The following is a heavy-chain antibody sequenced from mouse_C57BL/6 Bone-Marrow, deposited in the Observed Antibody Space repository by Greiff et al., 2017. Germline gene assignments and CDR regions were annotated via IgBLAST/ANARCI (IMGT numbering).Heavy chain of an antibody. V-gene: IGHV1-82*01. Sequence: QVQLQQSGPELVKPGASVKISCKASGYAFSSSWMTWVKQRPGKGLEWIGRIYPGDGDTNYNGKFKGKATLTADKSSSTAYMQLSSLTSEDSAVDFCAAPYGNYAWFAYWGQGTLVTVSA. CDR2: IYPGDGDT. D-gene: IGHD2-1*01. CDR3: AAPYGNYAWFAY. CDR1: GYAFSSSW. J-gene: IGHJ3*01.